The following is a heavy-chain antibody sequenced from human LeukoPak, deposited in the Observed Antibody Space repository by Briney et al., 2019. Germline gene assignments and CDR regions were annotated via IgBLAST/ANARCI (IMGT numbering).Heavy chain of an antibody. CDR2: ISYDGSNK. CDR1: GFTFSSYG. D-gene: IGHD3-3*01. Sequence: GGSLRLSCAASGFTFSSYGMHWLRQAPGKGLEWVAVISYDGSNKYYADSVKGRFTISRDNSKYTLYLQMNSLRAEDTAVYYCAKDRRFLEWLTSPLDYWGQGTLVTVSS. CDR3: AKDRRFLEWLTSPLDY. V-gene: IGHV3-30*18. J-gene: IGHJ4*02.